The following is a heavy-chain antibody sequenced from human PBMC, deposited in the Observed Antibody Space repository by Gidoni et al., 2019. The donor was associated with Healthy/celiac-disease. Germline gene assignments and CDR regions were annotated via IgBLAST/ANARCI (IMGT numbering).Heavy chain of an antibody. CDR2: IKQDGSEK. J-gene: IGHJ3*02. D-gene: IGHD5-12*01. V-gene: IGHV3-7*01. CDR1: GSTFSSYW. CDR3: ARVWGDGYNLDAFDI. Sequence: EVQLVESGGGLVQPGGSLRLSCAASGSTFSSYWMSWVRQAPGKGLEWVANIKQDGSEKYYVDSVKGRFTISRDNAKNSLYLQMNSLRAEDTAVYYCARVWGDGYNLDAFDIWGQGTMVTVSS.